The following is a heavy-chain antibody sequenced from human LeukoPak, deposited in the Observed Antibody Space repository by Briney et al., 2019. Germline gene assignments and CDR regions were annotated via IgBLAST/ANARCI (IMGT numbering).Heavy chain of an antibody. CDR1: GYTFTSFD. V-gene: IGHV1-8*01. CDR3: ARGPPNWGMVGY. D-gene: IGHD7-27*01. CDR2: MKSNNGHT. J-gene: IGHJ4*02. Sequence: ASVKVSRKASGYTFTSFDFNWVRQATGQGLEWMGWMKSNNGHTGYAQKFQGRVTMTRDTSISTAYMELSSLTFEDTAVYYCARGPPNWGMVGYWGQGTLVTVPS.